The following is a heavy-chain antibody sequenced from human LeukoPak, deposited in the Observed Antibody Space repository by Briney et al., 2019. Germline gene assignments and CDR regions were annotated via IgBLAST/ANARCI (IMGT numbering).Heavy chain of an antibody. V-gene: IGHV3-23*01. D-gene: IGHD3-22*01. CDR1: GFIFSNYG. Sequence: GGTLRLSCAASGFIFSNYGMSWVRQAPGKGLEWVSAIRGNAGTTYYADSVKGRFTIFRDNSKNMLYLQMNSLRVEDTAVYYCAKGHADSSGYYYFDSWGQGTLVTVSS. CDR2: IRGNAGTT. J-gene: IGHJ4*02. CDR3: AKGHADSSGYYYFDS.